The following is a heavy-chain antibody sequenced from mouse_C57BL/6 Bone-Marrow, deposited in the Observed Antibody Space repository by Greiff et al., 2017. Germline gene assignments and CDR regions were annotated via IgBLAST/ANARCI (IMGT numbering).Heavy chain of an antibody. CDR3: TTTAMDY. CDR1: GFNIKDDY. CDR2: IDPENGDT. Sequence: EVQLQQSGAELVRPGASVKLSCTASGFNIKDDYMHWVKQRPEQGLEWIGLIDPENGDTEYASKFQGKATITADTSSNTAYLQLSSLTSEDTAVYYCTTTAMDYWGQGTSVTVSS. J-gene: IGHJ4*01. V-gene: IGHV14-4*01.